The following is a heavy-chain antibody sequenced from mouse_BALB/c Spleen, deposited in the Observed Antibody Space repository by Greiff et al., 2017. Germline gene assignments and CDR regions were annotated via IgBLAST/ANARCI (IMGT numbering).Heavy chain of an antibody. CDR3: AREDDGYLAY. Sequence: QVQLQQSGAELVRSGASVKMSCKASGYTFTSYNMHWVKQTPGQGLEWIGYIYPGNGGTNYNQKFKGKATLTADTSSSTAYMQISSLTSEDSAVYFCAREDDGYLAYWGQGTLVTVSA. CDR1: GYTFTSYN. CDR2: IYPGNGGT. J-gene: IGHJ3*01. D-gene: IGHD2-3*01. V-gene: IGHV1-12*01.